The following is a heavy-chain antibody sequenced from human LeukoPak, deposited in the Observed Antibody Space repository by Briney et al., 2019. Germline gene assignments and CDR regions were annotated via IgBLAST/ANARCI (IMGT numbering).Heavy chain of an antibody. J-gene: IGHJ4*02. CDR3: ARDPIY. CDR2: IYSGGST. Sequence: GGSLRLSCTASGFTFGDYAMSWVRQAPGKGLEWVSVIYSGGSTYYADSVKGRFTISRDNSKNTLYLQMNSLRAEDTAVYYCARDPIYWGQGTLVTVSS. CDR1: GFTFGDYA. V-gene: IGHV3-53*01.